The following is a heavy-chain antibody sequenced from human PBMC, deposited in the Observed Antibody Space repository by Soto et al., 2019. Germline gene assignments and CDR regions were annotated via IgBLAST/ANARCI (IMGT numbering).Heavy chain of an antibody. CDR2: ISAYNGNT. Sequence: ASXKLSCKSSGYTFPSYGIRCVRQAPGQGLEWMGWISAYNGNTNYAQKLQGRVTMTTDTSTSTAYMELRSLRSVDTAVYYCARDVFPNWFDPWGQGTLVTVSS. V-gene: IGHV1-18*01. CDR3: ARDVFPNWFDP. CDR1: GYTFPSYG. J-gene: IGHJ5*02.